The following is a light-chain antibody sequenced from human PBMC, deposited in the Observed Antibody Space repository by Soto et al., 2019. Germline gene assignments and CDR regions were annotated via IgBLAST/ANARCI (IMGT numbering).Light chain of an antibody. J-gene: IGKJ1*01. CDR2: AAS. CDR1: QSIGKF. CDR3: QQSYATPRT. Sequence: DIQMTQSPSSLSASVGDRLTITCRASQSIGKFLNWYQQKPGTAPNLLISAASSLQSGVPSRFSGTGSGTEFTLTISRLQPEDFATYFCQQSYATPRTFGQGTKVEVK. V-gene: IGKV1-39*01.